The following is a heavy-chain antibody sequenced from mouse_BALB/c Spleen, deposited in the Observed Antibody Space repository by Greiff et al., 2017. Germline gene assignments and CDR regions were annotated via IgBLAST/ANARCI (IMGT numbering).Heavy chain of an antibody. J-gene: IGHJ4*01. CDR2: INSNGGST. V-gene: IGHV5-6-2*01. Sequence: EVMLVESGGGLVKPGGSLKLSCAASGFTFSSYYMSWVRQTPEKRLELVAAINSNGGSTYYPDTVKGRFTISRDNAKNTLYLQMSSLKSEDTAMYYCARHKDDAMDYRGQGTSVTVSS. CDR3: ARHKDDAMDY. CDR1: GFTFSSYY.